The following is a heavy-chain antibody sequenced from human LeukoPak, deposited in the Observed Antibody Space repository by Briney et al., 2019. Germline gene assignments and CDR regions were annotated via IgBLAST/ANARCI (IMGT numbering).Heavy chain of an antibody. D-gene: IGHD6-13*01. J-gene: IGHJ5*02. CDR3: ARGVGSSWPGWFDP. CDR1: GFTFSSYE. CDR2: ISHSGRTI. Sequence: PGGSLRLSCAASGFTFSSYEMNWVRQAPGKGLEWVSYISHSGRTIYYADSVKGRFTISRDNAKNSLYLQMNSLRVEDTAVYYCARGVGSSWPGWFDPWGQGTLVTVSS. V-gene: IGHV3-48*03.